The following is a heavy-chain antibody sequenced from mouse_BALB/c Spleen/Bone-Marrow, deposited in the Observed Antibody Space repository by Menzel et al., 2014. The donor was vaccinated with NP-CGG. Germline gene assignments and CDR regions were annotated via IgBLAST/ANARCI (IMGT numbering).Heavy chain of an antibody. J-gene: IGHJ4*01. CDR1: GYSFTSYY. V-gene: IGHV1S81*02. D-gene: IGHD2-14*01. CDR3: TRREYYRYGRARVY. Sequence: GQLQQSGAELVTPGASVKLSCKASGYSFTSYYLYWVKPRPGQGLEWIGEINPSTGGTNFNEQFKSKATLTVDKSSSTAYRQRSSLTAEDSAVYDSTRREYYRYGRARVYWGQGTSGTGAS. CDR2: INPSTGGT.